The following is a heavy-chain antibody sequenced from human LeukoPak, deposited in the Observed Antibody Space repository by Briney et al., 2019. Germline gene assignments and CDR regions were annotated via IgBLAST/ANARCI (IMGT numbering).Heavy chain of an antibody. V-gene: IGHV3-48*03. CDR2: ISSSGSTI. CDR3: ATTPGRCSSTSCYVDY. J-gene: IGHJ4*02. CDR1: GFTFSSYE. Sequence: GGSLRLSCAASGFTFSSYEMNWVRQAPGKGLGWVSYISSSGSTIYYADSVKGRFTISRDNAKNSLYLQMNSLRAEDTAVYYCATTPGRCSSTSCYVDYWGQGTLVTVSS. D-gene: IGHD2-2*01.